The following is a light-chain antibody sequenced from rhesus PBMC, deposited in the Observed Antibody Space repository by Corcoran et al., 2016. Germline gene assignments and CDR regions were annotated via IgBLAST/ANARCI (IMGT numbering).Light chain of an antibody. V-gene: IGKV3-42*03. CDR3: QQYSNWPQYS. CDR2: GAS. Sequence: EIVMTQSPATLSLSPGERVTLSCRASQSVSSSLAWYQQQPGQAPRLLIYGASQRATAIPDRFSGRGSGTEFTLTISSLEPEDFAVYYCQQYSNWPQYSFGQGTKVEIK. CDR1: QSVSSS. J-gene: IGKJ2*01.